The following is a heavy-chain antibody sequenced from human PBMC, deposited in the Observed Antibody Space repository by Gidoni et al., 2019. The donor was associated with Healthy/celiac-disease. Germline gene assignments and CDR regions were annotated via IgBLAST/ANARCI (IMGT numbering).Heavy chain of an antibody. CDR1: GYTFTGYY. CDR3: AGRSSSWDFDY. D-gene: IGHD6-13*01. CDR2: INPNSGGT. J-gene: IGHJ4*02. V-gene: IGHV1-2*02. Sequence: VQLASSGAEVKKPGASVKVSCTASGYTFTGYYMHGVRQAPGQGLEWMGWINPNSGGTNYAQKFQGRATMTRDTSSSTAYMELSRLRSDDTAVYYCAGRSSSWDFDYWGQGTLVTVSS.